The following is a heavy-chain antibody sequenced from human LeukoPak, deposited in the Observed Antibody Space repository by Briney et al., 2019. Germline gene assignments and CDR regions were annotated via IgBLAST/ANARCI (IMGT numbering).Heavy chain of an antibody. CDR1: GFTFNSYW. D-gene: IGHD2-15*01. V-gene: IGHV3-7*01. J-gene: IGHJ4*02. Sequence: GGSLRLSCAASGFTFNSYWMSWVSQAPEKGPEWLANIRQDGSDKQYVDSVKGRFTISRDNAKNSLYLQMNSLSAEDTAVYYCARHSRGSPIDDWGQGTLVTVSS. CDR2: IRQDGSDK. CDR3: ARHSRGSPIDD.